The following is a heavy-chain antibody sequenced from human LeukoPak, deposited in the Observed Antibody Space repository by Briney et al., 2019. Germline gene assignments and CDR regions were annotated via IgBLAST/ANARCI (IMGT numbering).Heavy chain of an antibody. J-gene: IGHJ4*02. Sequence: GGSLRLSCAASGFTFSSFWLTWVRQAPGKGLEWVANIERDGSKKTYVDSVKGRFTISRDNAKNSLYLQMSSLRAEDTAVYYCATAPAAADSFWGQETLVAVSA. CDR3: ATAPAAADSF. D-gene: IGHD6-13*01. CDR2: IERDGSKK. V-gene: IGHV3-7*01. CDR1: GFTFSSFW.